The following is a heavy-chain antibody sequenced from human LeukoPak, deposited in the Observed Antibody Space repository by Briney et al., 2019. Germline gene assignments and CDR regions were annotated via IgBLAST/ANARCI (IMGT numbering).Heavy chain of an antibody. CDR3: ASLKGSSWHDY. Sequence: SETLSLTCTVSGGSISSSSYYWGWIRQPPGKGLEWIGSIYYSGSTYYNPSLKSRVTISVDTSKNQFSLKLSSVTAADTAVYYCASLKGSSWHDYWGQGTLVTVSS. CDR1: GGSISSSSYY. J-gene: IGHJ4*02. V-gene: IGHV4-39*01. D-gene: IGHD6-13*01. CDR2: IYYSGST.